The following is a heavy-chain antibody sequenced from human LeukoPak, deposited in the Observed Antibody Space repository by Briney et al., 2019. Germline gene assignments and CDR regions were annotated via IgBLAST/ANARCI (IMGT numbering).Heavy chain of an antibody. CDR3: ARGRGYSSGNLDY. Sequence: PSETLSLTCAVYGGSFSGYYWSWIRQPPGKGLEWIGEINHSGSTNYNPSLKSRVTISVDTSKNQFSLKLSSVTAVDTAVYYCARGRGYSSGNLDYWGQGTLVTVSS. V-gene: IGHV4-34*01. J-gene: IGHJ4*02. CDR2: INHSGST. D-gene: IGHD6-19*01. CDR1: GGSFSGYY.